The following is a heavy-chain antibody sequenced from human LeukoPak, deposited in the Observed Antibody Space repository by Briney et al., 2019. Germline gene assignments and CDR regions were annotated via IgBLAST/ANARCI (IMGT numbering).Heavy chain of an antibody. J-gene: IGHJ4*02. CDR2: IHYSGTT. CDR3: ARHSSGWHLDF. Sequence: SETLSLTCTVSGGSISDYYWSWIRQPPGKGLEWIGYIHYSGTTHCNPSLKSRVTMSVDTSKNQFSLKLNSVTAADTAVYYCARHSSGWHLDFWGQGTLVAVSS. CDR1: GGSISDYY. D-gene: IGHD6-19*01. V-gene: IGHV4-59*01.